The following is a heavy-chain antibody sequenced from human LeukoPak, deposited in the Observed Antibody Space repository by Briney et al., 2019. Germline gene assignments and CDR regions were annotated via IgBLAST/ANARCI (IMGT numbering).Heavy chain of an antibody. CDR2: FFYNGTT. V-gene: IGHV4-59*08. J-gene: IGHJ6*03. D-gene: IGHD1-14*01. CDR1: GGSTRTYS. CDR3: ARHPTGRSAMDV. Sequence: SETLSLTCTVSGGSTRTYSWSWIRQSPVKGLEWIGCFFYNGTTTYNPSLKSRITVSLDTSRNQFSLKLSSVTAADTAVYFCARHPTGRSAMDVWGKGTTVAVSS.